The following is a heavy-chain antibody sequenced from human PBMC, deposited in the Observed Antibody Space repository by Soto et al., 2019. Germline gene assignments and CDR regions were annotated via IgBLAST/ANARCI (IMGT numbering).Heavy chain of an antibody. CDR3: ARDRLVAATSAPPYCYYGMDV. J-gene: IGHJ6*02. Sequence: PGGSLRLSCATSGFTFSSYSMNWVRQAPGMGLEWVSSISSSSRYIYYADSVRGRFTISRDNAKNSLYLQINSLRAEDTAVHYCARDRLVAATSAPPYCYYGMDVWGQGTTVTVSS. V-gene: IGHV3-21*01. CDR2: ISSSSRYI. CDR1: GFTFSSYS. D-gene: IGHD2-15*01.